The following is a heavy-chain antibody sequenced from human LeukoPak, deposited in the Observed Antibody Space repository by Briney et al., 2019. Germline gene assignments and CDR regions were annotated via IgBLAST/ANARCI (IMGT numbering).Heavy chain of an antibody. CDR1: GFTFSTYS. J-gene: IGHJ4*02. D-gene: IGHD3-22*01. V-gene: IGHV3-21*01. CDR2: ISDGSTYI. CDR3: ARVQYDSSGYSFDY. Sequence: GGSLRLSCAASGFTFSTYSFNWVRQAPGKGLEWVSSISDGSTYIFYADSLKGRFTISRDDAKSSLYLQMNSQRAEDTAVYYCARVQYDSSGYSFDYWGQGTLVTVSS.